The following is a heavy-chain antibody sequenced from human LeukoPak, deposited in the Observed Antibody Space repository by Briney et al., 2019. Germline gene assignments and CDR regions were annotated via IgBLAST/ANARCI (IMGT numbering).Heavy chain of an antibody. CDR1: GGTFSSYA. CDR3: ARDSIAARIYYYYYYMDV. D-gene: IGHD6-6*01. V-gene: IGHV1-69*01. CDR2: IIPIFGTA. Sequence: ASVKVSCKASGGTFSSYAISWVRQAPGQGLEWMGGIIPIFGTANYAQKFQGRVTITADESTSTAYMELSSLRSEDTAVYYCARDSIAARIYYYYYYMDVWGKGTTVTVSS. J-gene: IGHJ6*03.